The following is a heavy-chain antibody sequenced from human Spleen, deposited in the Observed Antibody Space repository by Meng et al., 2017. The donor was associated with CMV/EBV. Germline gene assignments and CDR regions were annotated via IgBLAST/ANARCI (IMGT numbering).Heavy chain of an antibody. V-gene: IGHV1-8*03. Sequence: ASVKVSCKASGYTFTSYDINWVRQATGQGLEWMGWMNPNSGNTGYAQKFQGRVTITRNTSISTAYMELSSLRFEDTAVYYCARVLIRGNPSYWYFDLWGRGTLVTVSS. D-gene: IGHD3-10*01. CDR2: MNPNSGNT. CDR3: ARVLIRGNPSYWYFDL. J-gene: IGHJ2*01. CDR1: GYTFTSYD.